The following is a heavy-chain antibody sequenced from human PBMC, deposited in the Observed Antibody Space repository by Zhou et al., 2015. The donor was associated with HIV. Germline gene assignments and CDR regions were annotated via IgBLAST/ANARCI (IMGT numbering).Heavy chain of an antibody. CDR1: GYTFTSYY. Sequence: QVQLVQSGAEVKKPGASVKVSCKASGYTFTSYYMHWVRQAPGQGLEWMGIINPSGGSTSYAQKFQGRVTMTRDTSTSTVYMELSSLRSEDTAVYYCARDALPWGYDSSAPGYWGQGTLVTVSS. J-gene: IGHJ4*02. D-gene: IGHD3-22*01. CDR2: INPSGGST. V-gene: IGHV1-46*01. CDR3: ARDALPWGYDSSAPGY.